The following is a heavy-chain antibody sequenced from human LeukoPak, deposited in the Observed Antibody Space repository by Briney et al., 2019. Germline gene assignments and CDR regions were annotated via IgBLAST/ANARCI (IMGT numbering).Heavy chain of an antibody. Sequence: GGSLRLSCAASGFTFSSYAMSWVRQAPGKGLEWVAVISYDGSDKYYADSVKGRFTTSRDNSKNTLYLQMNSLRAEDTAVYYCARDYGTYFDYWGQGTLVTVSS. J-gene: IGHJ4*02. D-gene: IGHD4-17*01. CDR3: ARDYGTYFDY. CDR1: GFTFSSYA. CDR2: ISYDGSDK. V-gene: IGHV3-30*04.